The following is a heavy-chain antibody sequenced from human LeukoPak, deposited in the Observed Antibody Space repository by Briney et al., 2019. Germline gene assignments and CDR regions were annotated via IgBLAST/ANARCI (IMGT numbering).Heavy chain of an antibody. V-gene: IGHV4-4*07. D-gene: IGHD3-22*01. J-gene: IGHJ6*03. CDR1: GGPIISYY. CDR2: IYGSGIT. CDR3: ARLKYYDSTGYSPSYYMDV. Sequence: PSGTLSLTCTVSGGPIISYYWSWIRQSAGKGLEWIGRIYGSGITDYSPSLKSRISMSLDMSKKQFSLKLTSVTAADTAVYYCARLKYYDSTGYSPSYYMDVWGKGTSVTV.